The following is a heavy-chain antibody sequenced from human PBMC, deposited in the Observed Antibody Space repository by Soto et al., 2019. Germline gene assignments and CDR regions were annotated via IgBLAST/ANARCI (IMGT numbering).Heavy chain of an antibody. CDR1: GFTFSSYG. Sequence: PGGSLRLSCAASGFTFSSYGMHWVRQAPGKGLEWVAVIWYDGSNKYYADSVKGRFTISRDNSKNTLYLQMNSLRAEDTAVYYCARENIVVVVAATRNWFDPWGQGT. CDR3: ARENIVVVVAATRNWFDP. D-gene: IGHD2-15*01. V-gene: IGHV3-33*01. J-gene: IGHJ5*02. CDR2: IWYDGSNK.